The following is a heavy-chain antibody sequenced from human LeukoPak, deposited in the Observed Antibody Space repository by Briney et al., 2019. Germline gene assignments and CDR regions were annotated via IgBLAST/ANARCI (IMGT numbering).Heavy chain of an antibody. Sequence: SETLSLTCAVYGGSFSGYYWSWIRQPPGKGLEWIGEINHSGSTNYNPSLKSRVTISVDTPKNQFSLKLSSVTAADTAVYYCARGARYYDFWSGSNGGYFDYWGQGTLVTVSS. CDR2: INHSGST. CDR1: GGSFSGYY. J-gene: IGHJ4*02. CDR3: ARGARYYDFWSGSNGGYFDY. D-gene: IGHD3-3*01. V-gene: IGHV4-34*01.